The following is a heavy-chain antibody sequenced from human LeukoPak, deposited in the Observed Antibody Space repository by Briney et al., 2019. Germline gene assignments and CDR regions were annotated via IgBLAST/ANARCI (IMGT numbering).Heavy chain of an antibody. CDR1: GYSFTTYG. D-gene: IGHD6-13*01. V-gene: IGHV1-18*01. CDR2: ISGYNGNT. J-gene: IGHJ4*02. CDR3: VRDEWQQLVILDH. Sequence: ASVEVSCKASGYSFTTYGISWVRQAPGQGLAWMGWISGYNGNTNYAQEFQGRVTMTTDTSTTTAYMELRSLRSDDTAVYYCVRDEWQQLVILDHWGQGTLVTVSS.